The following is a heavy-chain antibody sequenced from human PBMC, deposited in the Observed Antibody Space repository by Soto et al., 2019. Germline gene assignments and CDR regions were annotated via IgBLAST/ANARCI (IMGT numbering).Heavy chain of an antibody. V-gene: IGHV4-31*03. J-gene: IGHJ4*02. CDR2: IYYSGST. D-gene: IGHD5-12*01. Sequence: QVQLQESGPGLVKPSQTLSLTCTVSGGSISSGGYYWSWIRQHPGKGLEWIGYIYYSGSTYYNPSLKSRVTISVDTSKNQFSLKLSSVTAADTAVYYCARAVFTVATIATPFDYWGQGTLVTVSS. CDR1: GGSISSGGYY. CDR3: ARAVFTVATIATPFDY.